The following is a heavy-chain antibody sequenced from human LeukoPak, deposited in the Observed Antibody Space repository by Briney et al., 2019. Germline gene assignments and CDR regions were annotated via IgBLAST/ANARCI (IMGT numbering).Heavy chain of an antibody. Sequence: ASVKVSCKASGYSFTSYDFNWVRQATGQGLEWMGWMNPNSGNTGYAQKFQGRVTMTRNTSISTAYMELSSLRSEDTAVYYCARFWYSSSWYIGDYYYCGMDVWGQGTTVTVSS. CDR2: MNPNSGNT. J-gene: IGHJ6*02. CDR1: GYSFTSYD. CDR3: ARFWYSSSWYIGDYYYCGMDV. D-gene: IGHD6-13*01. V-gene: IGHV1-8*01.